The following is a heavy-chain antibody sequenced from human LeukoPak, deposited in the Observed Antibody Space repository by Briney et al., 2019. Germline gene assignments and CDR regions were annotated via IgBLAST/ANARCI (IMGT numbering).Heavy chain of an antibody. CDR2: IYYSGST. J-gene: IGHJ6*03. CDR1: GGSISSSSYY. CDR3: ARTTEGGYSYGYFYYYYMDV. V-gene: IGHV4-61*01. D-gene: IGHD5-18*01. Sequence: SETLSLTCTVSGGSISSSSYYWSWIRQPPGKGLEWIAYIYYSGSTNYKSSLKSRVTISVDTSKNQFSLKLSSVTAADTAVYYCARTTEGGYSYGYFYYYYMDVWGKGTTVTISS.